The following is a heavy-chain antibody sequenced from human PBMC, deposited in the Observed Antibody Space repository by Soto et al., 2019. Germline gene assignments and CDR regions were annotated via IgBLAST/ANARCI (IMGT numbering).Heavy chain of an antibody. J-gene: IGHJ5*02. CDR3: ARDRGHISPPGGNWFDP. CDR1: GASISSYY. V-gene: IGHV4-59*01. Sequence: PSETLSLTCTVSGASISSYYWSWFRQPPGKGLEWIGSIFSSGSTNYNPSLKSRVTISEDTSKTQFSLSLRSSAAADTDLYYCARDRGHISPPGGNWFDPWGQGTLVTVSS. D-gene: IGHD2-21*01. CDR2: IFSSGST.